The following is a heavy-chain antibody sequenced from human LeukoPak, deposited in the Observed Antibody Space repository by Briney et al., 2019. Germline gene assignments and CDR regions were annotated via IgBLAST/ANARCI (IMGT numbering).Heavy chain of an antibody. CDR2: IYYSGST. CDR1: GGSISSYY. V-gene: IGHV4-59*08. CDR3: AISSGWRIDY. D-gene: IGHD6-19*01. Sequence: SETLSLTCTVSGGSISSYYWSWIRQPPRKGLEWIGYIYYSGSTNSNPSLKSRVTISVDTSKNQFSLKLSSVTAADTAVYYRAISSGWRIDYWGQGTLVTVSS. J-gene: IGHJ4*02.